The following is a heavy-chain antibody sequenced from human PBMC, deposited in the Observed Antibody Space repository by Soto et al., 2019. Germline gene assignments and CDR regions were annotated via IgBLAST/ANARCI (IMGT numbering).Heavy chain of an antibody. CDR3: ASPRARGRRTFYGMVV. V-gene: IGHV4-4*02. Sequence: SETLSRTCAVSGGSISSSNWWSWVRQPPGKGLEWIGEIYHSGSTNYNPSLKSRGTIPVDNSKNQFSLKLSSVTAADKAVYYCASPRARGRRTFYGMVVWGPGAT. CDR1: GGSISSSNW. J-gene: IGHJ6*02. D-gene: IGHD3-10*01. CDR2: IYHSGST.